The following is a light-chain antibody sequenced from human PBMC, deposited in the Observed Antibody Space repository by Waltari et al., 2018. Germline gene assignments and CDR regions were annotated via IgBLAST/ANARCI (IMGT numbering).Light chain of an antibody. CDR2: RAS. CDR3: MQALQTPHLT. Sequence: ETVLTQSPGTLSLSPGERATLSCRAGQSVTGNYLAWYQQKPGQAPRLLIHRASSRATGIPDRFSGSGSGTDFTLKISRVEAEDVGVYYCMQALQTPHLTFGGGTKVEIK. J-gene: IGKJ4*01. V-gene: IGKV3-20*01. CDR1: QSVTGNY.